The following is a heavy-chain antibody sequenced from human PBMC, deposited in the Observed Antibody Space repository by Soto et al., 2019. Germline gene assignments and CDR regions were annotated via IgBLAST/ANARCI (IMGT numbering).Heavy chain of an antibody. Sequence: SETLSLTCTVSGDSIISSDFYWGWVRQPPGKGLEWIGSIFYLGSSYYNPSLKSRVTMSVDTSKNQFSLRLRSVTAADTALYFCARHSLALRKNNWFDPWGQGTLVTVSS. CDR2: IFYLGSS. CDR3: ARHSLALRKNNWFDP. V-gene: IGHV4-39*01. J-gene: IGHJ5*02. CDR1: GDSIISSDFY. D-gene: IGHD3-3*02.